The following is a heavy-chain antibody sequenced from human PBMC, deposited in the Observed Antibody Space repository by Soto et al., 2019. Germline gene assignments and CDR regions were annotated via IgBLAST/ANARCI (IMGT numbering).Heavy chain of an antibody. CDR2: ISAYNGNT. V-gene: IGHV1-18*01. Sequence: QVQLVQSGAEVKKPGASVKVSCKASGYTFTSYGISWVRQSPGQGLEWMGWISAYNGNTNYAQKLQGRVTMTTDTSTSTAYMELRSLRSDDTAVYYCARDGFYDFWIGYYPPYYYYYYYMDVWGKGTTVTVSS. J-gene: IGHJ6*03. D-gene: IGHD3-3*01. CDR3: ARDGFYDFWIGYYPPYYYYYYYMDV. CDR1: GYTFTSYG.